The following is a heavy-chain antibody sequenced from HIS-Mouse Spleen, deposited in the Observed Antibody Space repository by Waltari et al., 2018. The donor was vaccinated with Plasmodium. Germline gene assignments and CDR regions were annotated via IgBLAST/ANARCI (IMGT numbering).Heavy chain of an antibody. CDR2: IYYSGST. CDR3: ARLRYSYGYFDY. D-gene: IGHD5-18*01. CDR1: GGSIRSYY. Sequence: QVQLQESGPGLVKPSETLSLTCTVSGGSIRSYYWSWIRQPPGKGLEWIGYIYYSGSTNYTPSLKSRVTISVDTSKNQFSLKLSSVTAADTAVYYCARLRYSYGYFDYWGQGTLVTVSS. J-gene: IGHJ4*02. V-gene: IGHV4-59*08.